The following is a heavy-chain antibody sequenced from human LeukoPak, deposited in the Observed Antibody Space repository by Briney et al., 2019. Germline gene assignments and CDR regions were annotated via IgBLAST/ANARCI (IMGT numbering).Heavy chain of an antibody. V-gene: IGHV1-24*01. CDR3: ATVSSGWYHY. CDR1: GYTLTELS. CDR2: FDPEDGET. Sequence: EASVKVSCKVSGYTLTELSMHWVRQAPGKGLEWMGGFDPEDGETIYAQKFQGRVTMTEETSTDTAYMELSSLRSEDTAVYYCATVSSGWYHYWGQGTLVTVSS. J-gene: IGHJ4*02. D-gene: IGHD6-19*01.